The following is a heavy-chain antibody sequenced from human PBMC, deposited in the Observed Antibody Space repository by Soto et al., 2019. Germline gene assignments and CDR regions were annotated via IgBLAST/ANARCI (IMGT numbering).Heavy chain of an antibody. CDR2: IIPVFGTA. CDR3: AYSRFLEWSLYGMDV. CDR1: GGTFSSYA. V-gene: IGHV1-69*06. Sequence: SVKVSCKASGGTFSSYAISWVRQAPGQGLEWMGGIIPVFGTANYAQKFQGRVTITADKSTSTAYMELSSLRSEDTAVYYCAYSRFLEWSLYGMDVWGQGTTVTVSS. D-gene: IGHD3-3*01. J-gene: IGHJ6*02.